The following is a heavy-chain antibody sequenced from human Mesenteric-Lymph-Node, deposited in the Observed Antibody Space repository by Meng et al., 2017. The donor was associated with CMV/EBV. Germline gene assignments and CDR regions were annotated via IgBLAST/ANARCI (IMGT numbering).Heavy chain of an antibody. V-gene: IGHV3-23*01. Sequence: GESLKISCAASGFTFSSYAMSWVRQAPGKGLEWVSAISGSGGSTYYADSVKGRFTISRDNSKNTLYLQMNSLRAEDTAVYYCAKTMVRGVIYYYYGMDVWGQGTTVTVSS. J-gene: IGHJ6*02. CDR1: GFTFSSYA. CDR2: ISGSGGST. D-gene: IGHD3-10*01. CDR3: AKTMVRGVIYYYYGMDV.